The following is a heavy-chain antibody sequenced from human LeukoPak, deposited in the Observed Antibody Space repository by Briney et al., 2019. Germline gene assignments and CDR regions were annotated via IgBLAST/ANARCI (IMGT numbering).Heavy chain of an antibody. Sequence: ASVKVSCKASGYTFTGYYIHWVRQAPGQGLEWVGWINPNSGATNYAQKFQGRVTMTRDTSISTAYMELSRLRFDDTAVYYCARSPDILTGEKFDYWGQGTLVTVSS. J-gene: IGHJ4*02. D-gene: IGHD3-9*01. CDR1: GYTFTGYY. CDR3: ARSPDILTGEKFDY. V-gene: IGHV1-2*02. CDR2: INPNSGAT.